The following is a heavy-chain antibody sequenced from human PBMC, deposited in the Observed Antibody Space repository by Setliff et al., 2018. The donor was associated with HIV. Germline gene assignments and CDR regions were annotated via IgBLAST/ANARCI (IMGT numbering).Heavy chain of an antibody. CDR1: GFTFSRYV. D-gene: IGHD7-27*01. J-gene: IGHJ4*02. CDR2: INSDGTIT. CDR3: ARDLNWVIYDY. Sequence: GGSLRLSCAASGFTFSRYVMHWVRQDEGKGLVWVSRINSDGTITNYADSVKGRFTISRDNARNTLYLQMTSLRAEDTAVYYCARDLNWVIYDYWGQGTLVTVSS. V-gene: IGHV3-74*01.